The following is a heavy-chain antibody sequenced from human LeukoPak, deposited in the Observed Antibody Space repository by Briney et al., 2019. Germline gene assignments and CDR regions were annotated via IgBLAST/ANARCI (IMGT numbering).Heavy chain of an antibody. CDR3: ASLNAPGIAVAGTAFDY. CDR1: GGSINSSSYY. D-gene: IGHD6-19*01. V-gene: IGHV4-39*01. J-gene: IGHJ4*02. CDR2: IYYSGST. Sequence: PSETLSLTCTVSGGSINSSSYYWGWIRQPPGKGLEWIGNIYYSGSTYYNPSLKSRVTISVDTSKSQFSLKLSSVTAADTAVYYCASLNAPGIAVAGTAFDYWGQGTLVTVSS.